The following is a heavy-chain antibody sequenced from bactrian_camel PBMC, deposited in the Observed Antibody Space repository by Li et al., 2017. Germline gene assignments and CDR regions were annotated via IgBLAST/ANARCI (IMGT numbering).Heavy chain of an antibody. V-gene: IGHV3S53*01. CDR1: ASIVRNYC. Sequence: HVQLVESGGGSVQAGGSLRLSCAASASIVRNYCMGWFRQAPGKEREGVAVIDTDGSISYADSVKGRFTISSDNGILYLQMNSLKSEDTATYICAADKGAVYFSEGCLDFDYWGQGTQVTVS. CDR3: AADKGAVYFSEGCLDFDY. CDR2: IDTDGSI. J-gene: IGHJ6*01. D-gene: IGHD4*01.